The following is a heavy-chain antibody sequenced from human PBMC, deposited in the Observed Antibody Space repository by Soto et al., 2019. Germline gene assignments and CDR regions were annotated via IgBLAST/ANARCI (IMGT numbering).Heavy chain of an antibody. Sequence: ASVKVSCKASGYTFSRNTMHWVRQAPGQRLEWMGWINAGNGNTEYSQKFQGRVTITRDTSASTAYMELSSLRSEDTAVYYCTRESAWNYDSSGYYYWGQGTLVTVSS. CDR3: TRESAWNYDSSGYYY. D-gene: IGHD3-22*01. CDR2: INAGNGNT. J-gene: IGHJ4*02. CDR1: GYTFSRNT. V-gene: IGHV1-3*01.